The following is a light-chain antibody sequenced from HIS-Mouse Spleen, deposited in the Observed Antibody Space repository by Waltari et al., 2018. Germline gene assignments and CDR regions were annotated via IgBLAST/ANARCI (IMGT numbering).Light chain of an antibody. Sequence: EIVMTQSPATLSVSRGERATLSCRARQSVSSNLAWYQQKPGQAPRLLIYGASTRATGIPARLSGIGAGTEFTLTISSMQSEDFAVYYCQQYNNWPPYTFGQGTKLESK. CDR3: QQYNNWPPYT. V-gene: IGKV3-15*01. J-gene: IGKJ2*01. CDR2: GAS. CDR1: QSVSSN.